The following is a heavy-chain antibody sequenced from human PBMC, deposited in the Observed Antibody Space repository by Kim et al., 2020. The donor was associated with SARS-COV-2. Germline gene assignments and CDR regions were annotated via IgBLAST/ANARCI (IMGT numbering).Heavy chain of an antibody. J-gene: IGHJ5*02. CDR1: GFTFRNYW. Sequence: GGSLRLSCAASGFTFRNYWMHWVRQPPGKGLVWVARLNGDVSITNYGASVKGRFTISRDNAKNMVYLQMNGLRAEDTAVYYCVRGYYDDYGLAWGQGSLVTVSS. D-gene: IGHD4-17*01. V-gene: IGHV3-74*01. CDR2: LNGDVSIT. CDR3: VRGYYDDYGLA.